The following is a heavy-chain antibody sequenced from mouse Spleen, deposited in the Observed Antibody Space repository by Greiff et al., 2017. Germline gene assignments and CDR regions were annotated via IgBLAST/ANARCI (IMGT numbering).Heavy chain of an antibody. CDR1: GFSLTSYG. V-gene: IGHV2-5*01. CDR3: AKGGDYGYWYFDV. CDR2: IWRGGST. J-gene: IGHJ1*01. D-gene: IGHD1-1*01. Sequence: QVQLQQSGPGLVQPSQSLSITCTVSGFSLTSYGVHWVRQSPGKGLEWLGVIWRGGSTDYNAAFMSRLSITKDNSKSQVFFKMNSLQADDTAIYYCAKGGDYGYWYFDVWGAGTTVTVSS.